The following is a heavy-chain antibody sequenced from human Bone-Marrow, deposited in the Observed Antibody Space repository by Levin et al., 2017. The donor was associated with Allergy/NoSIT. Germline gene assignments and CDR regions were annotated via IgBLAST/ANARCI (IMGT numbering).Heavy chain of an antibody. D-gene: IGHD1-26*01. CDR1: GFTFDDYA. CDR3: AKDPYPNSGSYTGWFDP. J-gene: IGHJ5*02. CDR2: ISWDSGKI. Sequence: LSLTCAASGFTFDDYAMHWVRQAPGKGLEWVSGISWDSGKIGYADSVKGRFTISRDNAKNSLYLQMNSLRAEDTALYYCAKDPYPNSGSYTGWFDPWGQGTLVTVSS. V-gene: IGHV3-9*01.